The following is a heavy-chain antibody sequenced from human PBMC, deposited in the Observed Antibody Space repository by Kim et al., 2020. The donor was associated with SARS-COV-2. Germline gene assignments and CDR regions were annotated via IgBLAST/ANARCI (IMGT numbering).Heavy chain of an antibody. D-gene: IGHD3-16*01. V-gene: IGHV4-4*07. J-gene: IGHJ4*02. CDR3: ARALGGYYFDS. Sequence: NQHPSLRSRVTMSLDTSKNQLSLKLNSVTAADTAVYYCARALGGYYFDSWGQGTLVTVSS.